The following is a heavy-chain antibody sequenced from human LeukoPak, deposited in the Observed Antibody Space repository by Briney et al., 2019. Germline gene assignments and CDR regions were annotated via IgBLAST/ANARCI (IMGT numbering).Heavy chain of an antibody. V-gene: IGHV4-31*03. CDR3: ARGGGYGGIDWYFDL. Sequence: SETLSLTCTVSGGSISSGGYYWSRIRQHPGKGLEWIGYIYYSGSTCYNPSLKSRVTISVDTSKNQFSLKLSSVTAADTAVYYCARGGGYGGIDWYFDLWGRGTLVTVSS. CDR2: IYYSGST. J-gene: IGHJ2*01. D-gene: IGHD4-23*01. CDR1: GGSISSGGYY.